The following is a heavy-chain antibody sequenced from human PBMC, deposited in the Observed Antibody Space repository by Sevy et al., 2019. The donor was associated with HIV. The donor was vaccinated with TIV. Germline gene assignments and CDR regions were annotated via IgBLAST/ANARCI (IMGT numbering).Heavy chain of an antibody. CDR3: REYYYDSSGYYFDY. J-gene: IGHJ4*02. CDR2: IKSKTDGGTT. Sequence: GGSLRLSCAASGFTFSNAWMSWVRQAPGKGLEWVGRIKSKTDGGTTDYAATGKGRFTRSSDDAKNTLYLQMNSLKTEDTAVYYCREYYYDSSGYYFDYWGQGTLVTVSS. V-gene: IGHV3-15*01. D-gene: IGHD3-22*01. CDR1: GFTFSNAW.